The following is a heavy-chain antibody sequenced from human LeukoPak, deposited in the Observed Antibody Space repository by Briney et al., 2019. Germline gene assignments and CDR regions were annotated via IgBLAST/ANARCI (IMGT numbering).Heavy chain of an antibody. CDR3: ARAPKSYPYYYYYYYMDV. V-gene: IGHV1-2*02. CDR1: GYTFTGDY. Sequence: ASVKVSCKASGYTFTGDYMHWVRQAPGQGLEWMGWINPNSGGTNYAQKFQGRVTMTRDTSISTAYMELSRLRSDDTAVYYCARAPKSYPYYYYYYYMDVWGKGTTVTVSS. J-gene: IGHJ6*03. D-gene: IGHD3-10*01. CDR2: INPNSGGT.